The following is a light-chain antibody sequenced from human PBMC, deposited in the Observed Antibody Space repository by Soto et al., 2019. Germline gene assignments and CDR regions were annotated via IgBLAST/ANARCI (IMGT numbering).Light chain of an antibody. CDR1: QAISYY. Sequence: IQMTQSPSSLYASIGDRVTITCRASQAISYYLAWYQQRPGRVPKLLLYGASTLQSGFPSRFGGSGSGADFTLNINSLQPEDVATYYCHNYNSAPHTFGQGTKGEIQ. V-gene: IGKV1-27*01. J-gene: IGKJ1*01. CDR3: HNYNSAPHT. CDR2: GAS.